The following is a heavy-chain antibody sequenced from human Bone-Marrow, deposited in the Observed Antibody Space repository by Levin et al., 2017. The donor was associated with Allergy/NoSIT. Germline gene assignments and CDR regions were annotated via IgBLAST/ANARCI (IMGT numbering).Heavy chain of an antibody. CDR1: GLTFSNYD. CDR3: AKFGLTMFRAVTEHVYYYYYMDV. D-gene: IGHD3-10*01. CDR2: VSGSGGST. J-gene: IGHJ6*03. V-gene: IGHV3-23*01. Sequence: PGGSLRLSCAALGLTFSNYDMTWVRQAPGKGLEWVSAVSGSGGSTYYADSVRGRFTISRDNSKNTLYLRMNSLRAEDTAVYYCAKFGLTMFRAVTEHVYYYYYMDVWGKGTTVTVSS.